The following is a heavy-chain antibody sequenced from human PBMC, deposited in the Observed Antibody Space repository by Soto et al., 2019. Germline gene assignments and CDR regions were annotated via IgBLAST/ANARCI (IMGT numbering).Heavy chain of an antibody. D-gene: IGHD6-6*01. Sequence: QVQLVQSGAEVKKPGASVKVSCKASGYTFTSYGISWVRQAPGQGLEWMGWISAYNGNTNYAQKLQGRVTMTTDTSTSTAYRELRSLGSDDTAVYYCARDRAPSGIEARRGRWFDPWGQGTLVTVSS. CDR3: ARDRAPSGIEARRGRWFDP. V-gene: IGHV1-18*01. CDR2: ISAYNGNT. J-gene: IGHJ5*02. CDR1: GYTFTSYG.